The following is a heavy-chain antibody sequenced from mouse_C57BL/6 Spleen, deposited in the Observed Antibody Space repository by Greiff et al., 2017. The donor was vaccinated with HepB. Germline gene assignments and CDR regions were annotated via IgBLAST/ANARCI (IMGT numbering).Heavy chain of an antibody. D-gene: IGHD2-4*01. CDR2: IDPSDSET. V-gene: IGHV1-52*01. Sequence: VQLQQPGAELVRPGSSVKLSCKASGYTFTSYWIHWVKQRPIQGLEWIGNIDPSDSETHYNQKFKDKATLTVDKSSSTAYMQLSSLTSEDSAVYYCAREDDYDGFAYWGQGTLVTVSA. CDR3: AREDDYDGFAY. J-gene: IGHJ3*01. CDR1: GYTFTSYW.